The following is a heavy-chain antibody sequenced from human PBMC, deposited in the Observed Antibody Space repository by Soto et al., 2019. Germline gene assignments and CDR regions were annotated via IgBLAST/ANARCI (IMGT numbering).Heavy chain of an antibody. J-gene: IGHJ4*02. CDR3: TTGRFSSSLYFDS. CDR2: IKSKTDGGTT. V-gene: IGHV3-15*01. Sequence: EVQLVESGGGLVKPGGTLRVSCAASGITFSNVWMTWVRQAPGKGLEWVGRIKSKTDGGTTDYGAPVRCRFTISRDDSKNTLYLQMNSLKTEDTAVYYCTTGRFSSSLYFDSWGQGTLVTVSS. D-gene: IGHD6-6*01. CDR1: GITFSNVW.